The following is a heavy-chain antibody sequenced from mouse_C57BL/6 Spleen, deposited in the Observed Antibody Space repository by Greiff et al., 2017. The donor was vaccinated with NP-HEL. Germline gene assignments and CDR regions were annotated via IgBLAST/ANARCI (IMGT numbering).Heavy chain of an antibody. CDR2: ISDGGSYT. D-gene: IGHD3-3*01. V-gene: IGHV5-4*01. CDR1: GFTFSSYA. J-gene: IGHJ1*03. Sequence: EVQRVESGGGLVKPGGSLKLSCAASGFTFSSYAMSWVRQTPEKRLEWVATISDGGSYTYYPDNVKGRFTISRDNAKNNRYLQMRHLKSEDTAMDYCARDGGTSGYFDVWGTGTTVTVSS. CDR3: ARDGGTSGYFDV.